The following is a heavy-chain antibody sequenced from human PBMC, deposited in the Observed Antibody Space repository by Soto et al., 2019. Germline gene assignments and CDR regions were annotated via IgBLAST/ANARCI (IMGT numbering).Heavy chain of an antibody. Sequence: QVQLVQSGAEVKKPGSSVKVSCKASGGTFSSYAISWVRQAPGQGLEWMGGIIPIFGTANYAQKFQGRVTITADESTSTAYMELSSLRSEDTAVYYCAREGVGYSYDWELLPRGAFDIWGQGTMVTVSS. D-gene: IGHD1-26*01. J-gene: IGHJ3*02. CDR3: AREGVGYSYDWELLPRGAFDI. CDR1: GGTFSSYA. CDR2: IIPIFGTA. V-gene: IGHV1-69*01.